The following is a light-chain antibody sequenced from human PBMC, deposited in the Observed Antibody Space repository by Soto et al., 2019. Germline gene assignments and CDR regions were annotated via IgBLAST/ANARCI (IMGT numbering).Light chain of an antibody. CDR3: SSYAGSNNMGV. Sequence: QSALTQPPSASGSPGQSVTISCTGTSSDVGGYNYVSWYQQHPGKAPKLMIYEVSKRPSGVPDRFSGSKSGNTASLTVSGLQAADEADYYCSSYAGSNNMGVFGGGTKLTVL. CDR2: EVS. J-gene: IGLJ3*02. V-gene: IGLV2-8*01. CDR1: SSDVGGYNY.